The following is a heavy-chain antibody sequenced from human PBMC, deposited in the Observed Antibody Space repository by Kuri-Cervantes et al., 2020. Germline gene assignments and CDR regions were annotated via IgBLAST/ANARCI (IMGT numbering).Heavy chain of an antibody. D-gene: IGHD3-22*01. CDR1: GCTFSSYS. CDR3: ARAPPYYYDSSGYYYYYYGMDV. V-gene: IGHV3-21*01. Sequence: GESLKISCAASGCTFSSYSMNWVRQAPGKGLEWVSSISSSSSYIYYADSVKGRFTISRDNAKNSLYLQMNSLRAEDTAVYYCARAPPYYYDSSGYYYYYYGMDVWGQGTTVTVSS. CDR2: ISSSSSYI. J-gene: IGHJ6*02.